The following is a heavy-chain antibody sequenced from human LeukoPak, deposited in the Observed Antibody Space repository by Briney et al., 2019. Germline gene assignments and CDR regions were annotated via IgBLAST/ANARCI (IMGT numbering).Heavy chain of an antibody. CDR2: IKQDGSEK. J-gene: IGHJ4*02. D-gene: IGHD3-3*01. V-gene: IGHV3-7*01. CDR3: AREAPRWSGTLYYFDY. CDR1: GFTFSSYW. Sequence: GGSLRLSCAASGFTFSSYWTSWVRQAPGKGLEWVANIKQDGSEKYYVDSVKGRFTISRDNAKNSLYLQMNSLRAEDTAVYYCAREAPRWSGTLYYFDYWGQGTLVTVSS.